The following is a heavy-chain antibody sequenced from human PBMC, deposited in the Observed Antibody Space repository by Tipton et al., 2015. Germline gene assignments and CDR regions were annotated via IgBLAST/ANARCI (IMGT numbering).Heavy chain of an antibody. CDR2: IYYSGAT. Sequence: TLSLTCAVSGDSLTSGGYSWNWLRHHPGKGLEWIGYIYYSGATKYNPSFKSRVTISLDTSMNHFSLRLRSVTAADTAVYFCARGKEELLFPSGWLDPWGQGTQVTVSS. CDR3: ARGKEELLFPSGWLDP. J-gene: IGHJ5*02. D-gene: IGHD2-2*01. CDR1: GDSLTSGGYS. V-gene: IGHV4-31*11.